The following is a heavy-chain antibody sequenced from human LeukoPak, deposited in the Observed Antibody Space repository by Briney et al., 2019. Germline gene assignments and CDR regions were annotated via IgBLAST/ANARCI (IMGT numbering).Heavy chain of an antibody. V-gene: IGHV1-46*01. Sequence: ASVKVSCKASGYTFTSYYTHWVRQAPGQGLEWMGIINPSGGSTSYAQKFQGRVTMTRDTSTSTVYMELSSLRSEDTAVYYCARDLDSGSYYVGDYFDYWGQGTLVTVSS. D-gene: IGHD1-26*01. CDR2: INPSGGST. CDR3: ARDLDSGSYYVGDYFDY. CDR1: GYTFTSYY. J-gene: IGHJ4*02.